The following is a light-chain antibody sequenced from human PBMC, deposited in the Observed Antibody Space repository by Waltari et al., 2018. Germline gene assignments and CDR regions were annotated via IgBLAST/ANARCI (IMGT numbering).Light chain of an antibody. CDR2: DAS. V-gene: IGKV1-33*01. CDR3: QQDDHMPIT. CDR1: QDIANY. Sequence: DTQMTQSPPSLSASVGDRVTITCQASQDIANYLGWYQKKPGKAPKLLIYDASTLATGVPSRFSGRGSGTDFTLIITGLQPEDVATYYCQQDDHMPITFGQGTRAEIE. J-gene: IGKJ5*01.